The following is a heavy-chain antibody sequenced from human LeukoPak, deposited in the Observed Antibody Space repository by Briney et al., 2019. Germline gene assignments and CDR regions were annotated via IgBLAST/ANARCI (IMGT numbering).Heavy chain of an antibody. CDR2: VYFSGIT. Sequence: PSETLSLTCTVSDDSIRTHYWSWIRQPPGKGLECIGYVYFSGITNYNPSLKSRVTMSVDTSKNQLSLKLSSVTAADTAVYYCARTARLPDSWGQGTLVTVSS. CDR3: ARTARLPDS. CDR1: DDSIRTHY. J-gene: IGHJ4*02. D-gene: IGHD2-21*01. V-gene: IGHV4-4*09.